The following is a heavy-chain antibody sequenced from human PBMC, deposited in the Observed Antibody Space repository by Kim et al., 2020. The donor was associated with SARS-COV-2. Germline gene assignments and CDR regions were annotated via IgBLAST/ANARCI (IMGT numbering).Heavy chain of an antibody. CDR2: ISSSAAST. CDR1: GFTFSNYA. CDR3: AKDATYASGSHPKAVFDF. J-gene: IGHJ4*02. Sequence: GGSLRLSCAASGFTFSNYAMSWVRQAPGQGLEWVSLISSSAASTYYADSVKGRFTLSRDNSKNTLYLQMNSLRAEDTAIYYCAKDATYASGSHPKAVFDFWGQGTLVTVSS. D-gene: IGHD3-10*01. V-gene: IGHV3-23*01.